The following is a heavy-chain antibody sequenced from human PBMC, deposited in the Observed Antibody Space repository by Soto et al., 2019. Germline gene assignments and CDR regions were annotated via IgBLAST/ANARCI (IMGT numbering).Heavy chain of an antibody. J-gene: IGHJ4*02. D-gene: IGHD2-15*01. CDR2: INSDGSST. V-gene: IGHV3-74*01. CDR3: VRTSLVVAAATREDY. Sequence: EVQLVESGGGLVQPGESLRLSCAASGFTFSSYWMHWVRQAPGKGLVWVSRINSDGSSTSYAGSVKGRFTISRDNAKNTLYLQRNSLRAEDTAVYYCVRTSLVVAAATREDYRGQGTLVTVSS. CDR1: GFTFSSYW.